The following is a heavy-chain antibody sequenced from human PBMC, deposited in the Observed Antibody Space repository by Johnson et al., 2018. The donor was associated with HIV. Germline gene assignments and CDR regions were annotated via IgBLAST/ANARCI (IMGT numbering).Heavy chain of an antibody. CDR2: ISYDGSNK. CDR1: GFTFSIYA. V-gene: IGHV3-30*04. CDR3: LQDGYCSSANCHTGAFDV. Sequence: QVQLVESGGGVVQPGRSLRLSCAASGFTFSIYAMHWVRQAPGKGLEWVAVISYDGSNKYYADSVKGRFTISIDNSKNTLYLQMDSLRVEDTAVYFCLQDGYCSSANCHTGAFDVWGRETTVTVSS. D-gene: IGHD2-2*02. J-gene: IGHJ3*01.